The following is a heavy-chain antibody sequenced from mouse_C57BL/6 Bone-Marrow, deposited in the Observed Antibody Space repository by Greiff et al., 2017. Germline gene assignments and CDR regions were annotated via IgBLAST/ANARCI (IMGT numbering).Heavy chain of an antibody. CDR2: ICTGGGT. CDR1: GFSLTSYA. CDR3: ARSNYYGSSYYFDY. V-gene: IGHV2-9-1*01. D-gene: IGHD1-1*01. J-gene: IGHJ2*01. Sequence: VKLQESGPGLVAPSQSLSITCTVSGFSLTSYAISCVRQPPGQGLEWLGVICTGGGTNYNSAIKSRLSISKDNAKSQVFLKMNKLQTDDTARYYCARSNYYGSSYYFDYWGQGTTLTVSS.